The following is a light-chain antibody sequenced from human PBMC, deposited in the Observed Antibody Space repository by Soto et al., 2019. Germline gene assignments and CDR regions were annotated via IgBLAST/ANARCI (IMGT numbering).Light chain of an antibody. Sequence: EIVMTQSPATLSVSPGERATLSCRASQSVSSNLAWYQQKPGQAPRLLIYGASTRATGIPARFSGSGSGTEFTLTISSLQSEDFAAYYCQQYNNWSPTLGQGTKVEIK. V-gene: IGKV3-15*01. CDR3: QQYNNWSPT. CDR1: QSVSSN. CDR2: GAS. J-gene: IGKJ1*01.